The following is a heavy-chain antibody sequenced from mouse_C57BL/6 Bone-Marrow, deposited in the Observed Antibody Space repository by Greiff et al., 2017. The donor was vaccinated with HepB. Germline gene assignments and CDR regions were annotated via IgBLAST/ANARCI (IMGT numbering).Heavy chain of an antibody. V-gene: IGHV7-1*01. J-gene: IGHJ2*01. CDR1: GFTFSDFY. Sequence: EVKLVESGGGLVQSGRSLRLSCATSGFTFSDFYMEWVRQAPGKGLEWIAASRNKANDYTTEYSASVKGRFIVSRDTSQSILYLQMNALRAEDTAIYYCARSYGSSPDYWGQGTTLTVSS. D-gene: IGHD1-1*01. CDR2: SRNKANDYTT. CDR3: ARSYGSSPDY.